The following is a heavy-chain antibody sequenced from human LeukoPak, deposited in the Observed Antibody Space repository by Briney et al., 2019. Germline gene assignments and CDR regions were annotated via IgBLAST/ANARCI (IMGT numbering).Heavy chain of an antibody. CDR2: ISYSGST. D-gene: IGHD4-17*01. Sequence: PSETLSLTCTVSDDSFSSHYWTWIRQPPGKGLEWIGYISYSGSTNYNPSLKSRVTISVDTSKNQFSLKLSSVTAADTAVYFCARDQTTVTKGFDIWGQGTLVTVSS. J-gene: IGHJ3*02. CDR1: DDSFSSHY. CDR3: ARDQTTVTKGFDI. V-gene: IGHV4-59*11.